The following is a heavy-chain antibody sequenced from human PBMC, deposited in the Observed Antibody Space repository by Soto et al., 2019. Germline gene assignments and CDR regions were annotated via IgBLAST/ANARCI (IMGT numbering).Heavy chain of an antibody. CDR1: GGSISSYY. V-gene: IGHV4-59*01. CDR3: ARGERHDYGDYLFDY. Sequence: SETLSLTCTVSGGSISSYYWSWIQQPPGKGLEWIGYIYYSGSTNYNPSLKSRVTISVDTSKNQFSLKLSSVTAADTAVYYCARGERHDYGDYLFDYWGQGTLVTVSS. CDR2: IYYSGST. D-gene: IGHD4-17*01. J-gene: IGHJ4*02.